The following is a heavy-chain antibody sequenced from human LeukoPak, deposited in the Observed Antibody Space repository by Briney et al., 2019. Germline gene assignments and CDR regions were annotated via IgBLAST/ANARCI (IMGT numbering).Heavy chain of an antibody. Sequence: GRSLRLSCAASGVTFRNYGMHWVRQAPGKGLEWVAFISYDGSNQYYADSVTSRFAISRDNSKNTLYLQMNSLRAEDTAQYSCAKHRREWEILHAFDIWGQGTMVTVSS. J-gene: IGHJ3*02. V-gene: IGHV3-30*18. CDR1: GVTFRNYG. CDR3: AKHRREWEILHAFDI. D-gene: IGHD1-26*01. CDR2: ISYDGSNQ.